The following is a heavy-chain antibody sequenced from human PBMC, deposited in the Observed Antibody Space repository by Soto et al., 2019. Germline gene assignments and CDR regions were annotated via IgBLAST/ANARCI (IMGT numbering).Heavy chain of an antibody. J-gene: IGHJ4*02. Sequence: GGSLRLSCAASGFTFSSYAMSWLRQAPGKGLEWVSAISGSGGSTYYADSVKGRFTISRDNSKNTLYLQMNSLRAEDTAVYYCAKDHGGDIVVVVAATNFDYWGQGTLVTVSS. CDR2: ISGSGGST. CDR3: AKDHGGDIVVVVAATNFDY. D-gene: IGHD2-15*01. V-gene: IGHV3-23*01. CDR1: GFTFSSYA.